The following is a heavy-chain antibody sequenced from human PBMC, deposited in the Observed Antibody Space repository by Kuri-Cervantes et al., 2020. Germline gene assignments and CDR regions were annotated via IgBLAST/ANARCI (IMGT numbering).Heavy chain of an antibody. J-gene: IGHJ6*02. Sequence: SETLSLTCTVSGDSVNSGSNYWSWIRQPAGKGLEWIGYIYYSGITDYNPSLKSRVTISIDTSKNQFSLKLSSVTAADTAVYYCAKTSGGGLGYSLYYGMDVWGQGTTVTVSS. D-gene: IGHD2-15*01. V-gene: IGHV4-61*10. CDR1: GDSVNSGSNY. CDR3: AKTSGGGLGYSLYYGMDV. CDR2: IYYSGIT.